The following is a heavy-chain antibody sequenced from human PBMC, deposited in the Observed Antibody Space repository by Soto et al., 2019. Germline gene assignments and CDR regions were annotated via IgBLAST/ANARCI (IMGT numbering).Heavy chain of an antibody. CDR3: ARVGDEWGYYYYMDV. J-gene: IGHJ6*03. CDR2: ISSSGSTI. CDR1: GFTFSDYF. Sequence: PGGSLRLSCAASGFTFSDYFMSWIRQAPGKGLEWVSYISSSGSTIYYADSVKGRFTISRDNAKNSLYLQMNSLRAEDTAVYYCARVGDEWGYYYYMDVWGKGTTVTVSS. V-gene: IGHV3-11*01. D-gene: IGHD3-16*01.